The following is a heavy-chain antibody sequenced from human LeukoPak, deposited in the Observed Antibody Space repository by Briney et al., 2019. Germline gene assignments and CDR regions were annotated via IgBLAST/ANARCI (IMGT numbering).Heavy chain of an antibody. V-gene: IGHV4-31*03. CDR3: ARENGGGRHYYYYGMDV. D-gene: IGHD3-16*01. Sequence: RSEPQSLPCSLSGDPISLGGYYGRWSRQHPAKGLDWIGYIYYSGSTYYNPSLKSRVTISVYTSKNQFYLKLSSVTAADTAVYYCARENGGGRHYYYYGMDVWGQGTTVTVSS. J-gene: IGHJ6*02. CDR1: GDPISLGGYY. CDR2: IYYSGST.